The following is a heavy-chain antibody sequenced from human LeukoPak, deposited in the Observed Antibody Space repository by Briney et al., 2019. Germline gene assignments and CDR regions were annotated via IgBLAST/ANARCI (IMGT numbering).Heavy chain of an antibody. CDR1: GGSISSSSYY. J-gene: IGHJ4*02. V-gene: IGHV4-39*07. CDR3: ARVFAWGYYGSGSYYPDY. Sequence: SETLSLTCTVSGGSISSSSYYWGWIRQPPGKGLEWIGSIYYSGSTYYNPSLKSRVTISVDTSKNQFSLKLSSVTAADTAVYYCARVFAWGYYGSGSYYPDYWGQGTLVTVSS. D-gene: IGHD3-10*01. CDR2: IYYSGST.